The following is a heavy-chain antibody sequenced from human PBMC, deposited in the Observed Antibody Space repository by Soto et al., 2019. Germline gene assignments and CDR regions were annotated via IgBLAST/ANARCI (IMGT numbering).Heavy chain of an antibody. J-gene: IGHJ3*02. CDR3: ARRGRYVGWLLARNAFDI. D-gene: IGHD3-9*01. V-gene: IGHV1-8*01. Sequence: ASVKVSCKASGYTFTSYDINWVRQATGQGLEWMGWMNPNSGNTGYAQKFQGRVTMTRNTSISTAYMELSSLRSEDTAVYYCARRGRYVGWLLARNAFDIWGQGTMVTVSS. CDR2: MNPNSGNT. CDR1: GYTFTSYD.